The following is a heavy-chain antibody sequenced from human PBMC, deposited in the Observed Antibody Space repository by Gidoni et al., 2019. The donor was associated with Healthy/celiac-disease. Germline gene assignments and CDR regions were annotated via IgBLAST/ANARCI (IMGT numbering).Heavy chain of an antibody. CDR1: GFTFSSDS. Sequence: EVQLVEAGGGLVKPGGSLRLSCGASGFTFSSDSMNWVRQAPGKGLEWVSSISSSSSYLYYADSVKGRFTISRDNAKNSLYLQMNSLRAEDTAVYYCARLSWCSGGSCYHGAFDIWGQGTMVTVSS. CDR3: ARLSWCSGGSCYHGAFDI. V-gene: IGHV3-21*01. D-gene: IGHD2-15*01. J-gene: IGHJ3*02. CDR2: ISSSSSYL.